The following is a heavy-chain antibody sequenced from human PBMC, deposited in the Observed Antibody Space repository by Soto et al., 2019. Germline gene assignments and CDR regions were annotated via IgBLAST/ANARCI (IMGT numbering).Heavy chain of an antibody. J-gene: IGHJ6*02. CDR2: IIPIFGTA. CDR1: GGTFSSYA. Sequence: VQLVQSGAEVKKPGSSVKVSCKASGGTFSSYAISWVRQAPGQGLEWMGGIIPIFGTANYAQKFQGRVTITADESTSTAYMELSSLRSEDTAVYYCARGSSGYSGYARVYYYYGMDVWGQGTTVTVSS. D-gene: IGHD5-12*01. CDR3: ARGSSGYSGYARVYYYYGMDV. V-gene: IGHV1-69*01.